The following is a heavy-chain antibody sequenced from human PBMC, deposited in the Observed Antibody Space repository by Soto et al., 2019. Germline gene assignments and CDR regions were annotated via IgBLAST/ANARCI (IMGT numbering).Heavy chain of an antibody. CDR1: GFTFSNYG. J-gene: IGHJ6*02. Sequence: QVQLVESGGGVVQPGRSLRLSCAASGFTFSNYGMHWVRQAPGKGLEWVAVILNDGSNRYHADSVKDRFTISRDNSKNRLYLQMTSLRAEDTAVYYCARDDEYSGNGMDVWGQGTTVTVS. D-gene: IGHD3-10*01. CDR3: ARDDEYSGNGMDV. V-gene: IGHV3-33*01. CDR2: ILNDGSNR.